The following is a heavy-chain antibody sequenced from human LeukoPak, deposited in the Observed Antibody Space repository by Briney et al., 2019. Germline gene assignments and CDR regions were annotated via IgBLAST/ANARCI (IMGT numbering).Heavy chain of an antibody. CDR3: ATNAQTYYYGMDV. CDR1: GGSISSYY. CDR2: IYYSGST. V-gene: IGHV4-59*08. J-gene: IGHJ6*02. Sequence: PSETLSLTCTVSGGSISSYYWSWIRQPPGKGLEWIGYIYYSGSTNYNPSLKSRVTISVDTSKSQFSLKLSSVTAADTAVYYCATNAQTYYYGMDVWGQGTTVTVSS.